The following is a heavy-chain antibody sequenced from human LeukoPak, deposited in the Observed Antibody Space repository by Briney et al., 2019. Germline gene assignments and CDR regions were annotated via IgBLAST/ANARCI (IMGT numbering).Heavy chain of an antibody. V-gene: IGHV3-23*01. J-gene: IGHJ4*02. Sequence: GGSLRLSCAASGSTFSSYAMSWVRQAQGKGLEWVSAISGSGGITYYATSVKGRFTIPRDNSKNTLYLQMNSLRAEDTAVYYCAKEGLYYDFWSGTNWGQGTLVTVSS. CDR1: GSTFSSYA. D-gene: IGHD3-3*01. CDR2: ISGSGGIT. CDR3: AKEGLYYDFWSGTN.